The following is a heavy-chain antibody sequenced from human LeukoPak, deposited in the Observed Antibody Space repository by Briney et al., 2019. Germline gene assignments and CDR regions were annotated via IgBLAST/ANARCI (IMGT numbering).Heavy chain of an antibody. CDR2: ISAYNGNT. CDR3: ARGAGGQLWSYEWSY. J-gene: IGHJ4*02. V-gene: IGHV1-18*01. CDR1: GYTFTSYG. Sequence: ASVKVSCKASGYTFTSYGISWVRQAPGQGLEWMGWISAYNGNTNYAQKLQGRVTMTTDTSTSTAYMELRSLRSDDTALYYCARGAGGQLWSYEWSYWGQGTLVTVSS. D-gene: IGHD5-18*01.